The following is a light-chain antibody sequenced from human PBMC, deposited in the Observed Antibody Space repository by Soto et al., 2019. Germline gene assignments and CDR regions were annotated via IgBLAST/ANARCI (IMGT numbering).Light chain of an antibody. V-gene: IGKV3-20*01. Sequence: EIVLTQSPATLSLSPGDRATLSCRASQSVSRNFLAWYQQKPGQAPTLLIYGASTRAAGISDRFSGSGSGPDFTLTINRLEPEDFAVYYCQQFSTSPPALTFGGGTRVEIK. J-gene: IGKJ4*01. CDR3: QQFSTSPPALT. CDR1: QSVSRNF. CDR2: GAS.